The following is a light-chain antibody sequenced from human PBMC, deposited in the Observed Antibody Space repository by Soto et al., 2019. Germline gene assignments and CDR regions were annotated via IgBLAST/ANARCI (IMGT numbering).Light chain of an antibody. CDR1: QSVSSNY. CDR3: QQYGNSPRYS. J-gene: IGKJ2*03. V-gene: IGKV3-20*01. CDR2: GTS. Sequence: EIVLTQSPGTLSLSLGERATLSCRASQSVSSNYLAWYQQKPGQAPRLLIYGTSSRATGIPDRFSGSGSGNDFTLTISRLEPEDFAVYYCQQYGNSPRYSFGQGTKLEIK.